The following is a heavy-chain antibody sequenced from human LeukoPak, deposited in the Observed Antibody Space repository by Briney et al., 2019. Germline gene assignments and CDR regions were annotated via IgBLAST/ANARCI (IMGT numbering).Heavy chain of an antibody. J-gene: IGHJ4*02. Sequence: SETLSLTCAVYGGSFSGYYWSWIRQPPGKGLEWIGEINHSGSTNYNPSLKSRVTISVDTSKNQFSLKLSSVTAADTAVYYCAREDCNSSSPGGFDYWGQGTLVTVSS. CDR1: GGSFSGYY. V-gene: IGHV4-34*01. CDR3: AREDCNSSSPGGFDY. D-gene: IGHD6-6*01. CDR2: INHSGST.